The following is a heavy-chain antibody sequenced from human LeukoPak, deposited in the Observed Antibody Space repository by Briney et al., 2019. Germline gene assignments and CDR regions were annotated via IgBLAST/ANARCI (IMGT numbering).Heavy chain of an antibody. CDR3: ARGVRLAGVVHFDY. J-gene: IGHJ4*02. V-gene: IGHV1-18*01. Sequence: ASVKVSCKASGYTFTSYGISWVRQAPGQGLEWMGWISAYNGNTNYAQKFQGRVTMTRDTSISTAYMELSRLRSDDTAVYYCARGVRLAGVVHFDYWGQGTLVTVSS. CDR2: ISAYNGNT. CDR1: GYTFTSYG. D-gene: IGHD3-3*01.